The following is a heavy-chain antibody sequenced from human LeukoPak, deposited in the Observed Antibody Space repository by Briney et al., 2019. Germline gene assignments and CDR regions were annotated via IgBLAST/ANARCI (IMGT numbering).Heavy chain of an antibody. D-gene: IGHD3-10*01. CDR1: GFTFSIYV. CDR3: ARANYGSGSNYYYGLDV. Sequence: PGRSLRLSCGASGFTFSIYVMHWVRQAPGKGPEWVADIWFDGSNKYYADSVKGRFTISRDNSKNTLYLQINSLRAEDTAVYYCARANYGSGSNYYYGLDVWGQGTTVTVSS. CDR2: IWFDGSNK. J-gene: IGHJ6*02. V-gene: IGHV3-33*01.